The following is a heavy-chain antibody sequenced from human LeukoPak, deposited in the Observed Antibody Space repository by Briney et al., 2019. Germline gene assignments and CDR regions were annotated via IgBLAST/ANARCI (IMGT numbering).Heavy chain of an antibody. V-gene: IGHV1-8*01. J-gene: IGHJ5*02. CDR2: MNPNSGNT. Sequence: GASVKVSCKASGYTFTSYDINWVRQAPGQGLEWMGWMNPNSGNTGYAQKFQGRVTMTRNTSISTAYMELSSLRSEDTAVYYCARLADYYYGSGSYYDGGGWFDPWGQGTLVTVSS. CDR1: GYTFTSYD. CDR3: ARLADYYYGSGSYYDGGGWFDP. D-gene: IGHD3-10*01.